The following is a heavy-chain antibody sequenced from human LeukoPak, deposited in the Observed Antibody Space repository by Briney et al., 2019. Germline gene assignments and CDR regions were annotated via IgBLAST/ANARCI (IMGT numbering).Heavy chain of an antibody. J-gene: IGHJ6*03. CDR2: IYTSGST. CDR3: AREDRYSYGYGYYHYYMDV. D-gene: IGHD5-18*01. V-gene: IGHV4-61*02. CDR1: GGSISSGNYY. Sequence: SETLSLTCTVSGGSISSGNYYWTWIRQPAGKGLEWIGRIYTSGSTEYNPSLQSRVTISLDTSKNQFSLKLSSVTATDTAVYHCAREDRYSYGYGYYHYYMDVWGKGTTVTISS.